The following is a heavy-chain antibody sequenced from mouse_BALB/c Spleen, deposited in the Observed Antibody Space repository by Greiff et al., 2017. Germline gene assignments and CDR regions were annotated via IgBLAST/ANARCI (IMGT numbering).Heavy chain of an antibody. J-gene: IGHJ1*01. Sequence: EVQLQQSGGDLVKPGGSLKLSCAASGFTFSSYGMSWVRQTPDKRLEWVATISSGGSYTYYPDSVKGRFTISRDNAKNTLYLQMSSLKSEDTAMYYCAIGNHWYFDVWGAGTTVTVSS. D-gene: IGHD2-1*01. CDR2: ISSGGSYT. V-gene: IGHV5-6*01. CDR1: GFTFSSYG. CDR3: AIGNHWYFDV.